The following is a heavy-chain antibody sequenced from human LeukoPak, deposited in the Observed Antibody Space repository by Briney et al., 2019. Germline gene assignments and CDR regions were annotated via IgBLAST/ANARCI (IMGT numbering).Heavy chain of an antibody. D-gene: IGHD1-26*01. Sequence: PSETLSLTCAVSGASISGSNYYWGWIRQPPGKGLEWTGNIYSSGSTYYNASLQSRVTISIDTSKNQFSLRLNSVTAADTAMYYCAKSGGYGLIDYWGQGTRVTVSS. V-gene: IGHV4-39*01. CDR1: GASISGSNYY. CDR2: IYSSGST. J-gene: IGHJ4*02. CDR3: AKSGGYGLIDY.